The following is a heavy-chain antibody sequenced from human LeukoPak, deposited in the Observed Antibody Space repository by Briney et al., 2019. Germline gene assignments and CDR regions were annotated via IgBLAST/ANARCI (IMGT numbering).Heavy chain of an antibody. CDR2: IYYSGST. D-gene: IGHD3-22*01. J-gene: IGHJ4*02. CDR1: GGSISSGDYY. CDR3: ARGRTYYYDSSGWTYDY. V-gene: IGHV4-30-4*01. Sequence: PSETLSLTCTVSGGSISSGDYYWSWIRQPPGKGLEWIGYIYYSGSTYYNPSLKSRVTISVDTSKNQFYLKLSSVTAADTAVYYCARGRTYYYDSSGWTYDYWGQGTLVTVSS.